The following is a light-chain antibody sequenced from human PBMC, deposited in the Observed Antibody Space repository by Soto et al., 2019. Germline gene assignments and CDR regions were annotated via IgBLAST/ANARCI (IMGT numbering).Light chain of an antibody. V-gene: IGKV4-1*01. J-gene: IGKJ4*01. CDR3: QQYYGTPLT. CDR1: RSVLYSSDNKNY. CDR2: WAS. Sequence: DIVMTQSPDFLALSLGERATVNCKSSRSVLYSSDNKNYLAWYQQKPGQPPNLLIYWASTRESGVPDRFNGSGSGTDFTLTISSLQAEDVAVYYCQQYYGTPLTFGGGTKVEIK.